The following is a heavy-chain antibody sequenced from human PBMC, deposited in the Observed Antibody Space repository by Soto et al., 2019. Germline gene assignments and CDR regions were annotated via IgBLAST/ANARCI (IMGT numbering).Heavy chain of an antibody. CDR3: ARDRLRYIWNAFPYYYYGMDV. D-gene: IGHD1-1*01. Sequence: QVQLVASGGGVVQPGRSLRLSCAASGFTFSSYAMHWVRQAPGKGLEWVAVISYDGSNKSYADSVKGRFTISRDNSKNTLYLQMTSLTAEDTAVYYCARDRLRYIWNAFPYYYYGMDVWGQGTTVTVSS. J-gene: IGHJ6*02. CDR2: ISYDGSNK. CDR1: GFTFSSYA. V-gene: IGHV3-30-3*01.